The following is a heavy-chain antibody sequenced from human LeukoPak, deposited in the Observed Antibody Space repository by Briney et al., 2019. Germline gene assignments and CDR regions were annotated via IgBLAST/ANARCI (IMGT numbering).Heavy chain of an antibody. V-gene: IGHV4-34*01. CDR1: GGSFSGYY. CDR2: INHSGST. CDR3: ARDFLQDDAFDI. J-gene: IGHJ3*02. Sequence: SETLSLTCAVYGGSFSGYYWSWIRQPPGKGLEWIGEINHSGSTNYNPSLKSRVTISVDTSKNQFSLKLSSVTAADTAVYYCARDFLQDDAFDIWGQGTMVTVSS. D-gene: IGHD5-24*01.